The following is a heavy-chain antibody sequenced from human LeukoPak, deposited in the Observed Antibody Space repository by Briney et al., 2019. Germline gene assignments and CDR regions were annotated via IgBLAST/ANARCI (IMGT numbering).Heavy chain of an antibody. J-gene: IGHJ4*02. D-gene: IGHD3-22*01. CDR3: ARGGYYDSSGTL. CDR2: ISYDGSNK. V-gene: IGHV3-30-3*01. Sequence: GRSLRLSCAASGFTFSSYAMHWVRQAPGKGLEWVAVISYDGSNKYYADSVKGRFTISRDNSKNTLYLQMNSLRAEDTAVYYCARGGYYDSSGTLWGQGTLVTVSS. CDR1: GFTFSSYA.